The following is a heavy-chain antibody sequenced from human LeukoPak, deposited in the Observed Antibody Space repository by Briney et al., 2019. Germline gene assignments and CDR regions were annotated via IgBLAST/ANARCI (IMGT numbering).Heavy chain of an antibody. D-gene: IGHD1-26*01. CDR3: ARGYGSYADY. CDR2: INSDGTSK. Sequence: GGSLRLSCAACGFTFSNYWMHWVRQAPGKGLVWVSRINSDGTSKSCAASVKGRFTISRDNAENTLYLQMNSPRAEDTAVYYCARGYGSYADYWGQGTMVTVSS. J-gene: IGHJ4*01. CDR1: GFTFSNYW. V-gene: IGHV3-74*01.